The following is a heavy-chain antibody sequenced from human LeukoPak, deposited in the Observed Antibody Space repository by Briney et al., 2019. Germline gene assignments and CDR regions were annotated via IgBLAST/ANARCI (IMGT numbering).Heavy chain of an antibody. CDR3: ARGRDSIAARHFDY. CDR2: INHSGST. J-gene: IGHJ4*02. CDR1: GGSISSYY. V-gene: IGHV4-34*01. D-gene: IGHD6-6*01. Sequence: SETLSLTCTVSGGSISSYYWSWIRQPPGKGLEWIGEINHSGSTNYNPSLKSRVTISVDTSKNQFSLKLSSVTAADTAVYYCARGRDSIAARHFDYWGQGTLVTVSS.